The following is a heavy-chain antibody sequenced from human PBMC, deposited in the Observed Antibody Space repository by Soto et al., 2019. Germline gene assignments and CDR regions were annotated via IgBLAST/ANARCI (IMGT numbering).Heavy chain of an antibody. CDR2: ISGSGGST. Sequence: GGSLRLSCAASGFTFSSYAMSWVRQAPGKGLEWVSAISGSGGSTYYADSVKGRFTISRDNSKNTLYLQMNSLRAEDTALYYCAKEEGYSSGWSGVDYWGQGTLVTVPQ. CDR1: GFTFSSYA. D-gene: IGHD6-19*01. V-gene: IGHV3-23*01. CDR3: AKEEGYSSGWSGVDY. J-gene: IGHJ4*02.